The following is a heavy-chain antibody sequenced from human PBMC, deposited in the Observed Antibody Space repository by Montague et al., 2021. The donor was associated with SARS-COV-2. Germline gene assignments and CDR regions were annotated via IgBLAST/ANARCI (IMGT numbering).Heavy chain of an antibody. V-gene: IGHV4-34*01. CDR1: GGSFSGYY. J-gene: IGHJ5*02. D-gene: IGHD6-13*01. CDR3: ARGRSYSSWYGVNWFDP. CDR2: INHSGST. Sequence: SETLSLTCAVYGGSFSGYYWCWIRQPPGKGLEWIGEINHSGSTNYNQSLTSRVTISVDTSKNQFSLKLSSVTAADTAVYYCARGRSYSSWYGVNWFDPWGQGTLVTVSS.